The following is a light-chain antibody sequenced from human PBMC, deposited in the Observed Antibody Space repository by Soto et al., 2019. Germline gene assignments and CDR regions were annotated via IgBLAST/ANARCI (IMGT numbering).Light chain of an antibody. J-gene: IGKJ4*01. CDR1: HDIRNY. Sequence: DIQMTQSPSSLSASVGDRVTITCQASHDIRNYLNWYQQKPGQAPNLLIHDASRLQAGVPSRFSGSGSGTDFILTITSLQPDDIATYYCQQYDTLPLTFGGGTKVEI. V-gene: IGKV1-33*01. CDR3: QQYDTLPLT. CDR2: DAS.